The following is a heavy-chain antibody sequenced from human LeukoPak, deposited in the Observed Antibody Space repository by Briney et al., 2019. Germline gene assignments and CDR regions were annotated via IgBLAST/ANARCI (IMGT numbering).Heavy chain of an antibody. D-gene: IGHD3-3*01. J-gene: IGHJ3*01. CDR2: IHHSGST. Sequence: SETLSLTCAVYGGTFSGYYWSWIRQPPGKGLVWIGEIHHSGSTSYNPTLKSRVTISIDKSKNPFSLKLSSVTAADTAVYFCAGSGRDALDLWGQGTMVTVSS. CDR1: GGTFSGYY. V-gene: IGHV4-34*08. CDR3: AGSGRDALDL.